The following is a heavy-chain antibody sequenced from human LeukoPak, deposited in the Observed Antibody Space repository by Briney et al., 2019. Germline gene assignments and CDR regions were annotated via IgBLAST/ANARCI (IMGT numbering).Heavy chain of an antibody. J-gene: IGHJ5*02. CDR1: RFTFSNYW. V-gene: IGHV4-34*01. Sequence: PGGSLRLSCAASRFTFSNYWMNWFRQPPGKGLEWIGEINHSGSTNYNPSLKSRVTISVDTSKNQFSLKLSSVTAADTAVYYCARVGIAARPSYWFDPWGQGTLVTVSS. CDR2: INHSGST. D-gene: IGHD6-6*01. CDR3: ARVGIAARPSYWFDP.